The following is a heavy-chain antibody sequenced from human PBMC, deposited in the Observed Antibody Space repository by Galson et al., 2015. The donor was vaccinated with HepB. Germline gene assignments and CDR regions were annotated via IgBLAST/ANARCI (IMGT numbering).Heavy chain of an antibody. Sequence: SLRLSCAASGFTFSSYSMNWVRQAPGKGLEWVSYISSSSSTIYYADSVKGRFTISRDNAKNSLYLQMNSLRDEDTAVYYCASGYYDFWSGYHNWGQGTLVTVSS. CDR1: GFTFSSYS. CDR2: ISSSSSTI. CDR3: ASGYYDFWSGYHN. J-gene: IGHJ4*02. D-gene: IGHD3-3*01. V-gene: IGHV3-48*02.